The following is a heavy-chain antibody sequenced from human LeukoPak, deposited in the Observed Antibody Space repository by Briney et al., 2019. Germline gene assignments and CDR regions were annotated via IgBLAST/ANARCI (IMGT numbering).Heavy chain of an antibody. Sequence: EASVKVSCKASGYTFTGYYMHWVRQAPGQGLEWMGWINPNSGGTNYAQKFQGRATMTRDTSISTAYMELSRLRSDDTAVYYCARSGTVTRGLWFDPWGQGTLVTVSS. CDR2: INPNSGGT. CDR3: ARSGTVTRGLWFDP. J-gene: IGHJ5*02. V-gene: IGHV1-2*02. D-gene: IGHD4-11*01. CDR1: GYTFTGYY.